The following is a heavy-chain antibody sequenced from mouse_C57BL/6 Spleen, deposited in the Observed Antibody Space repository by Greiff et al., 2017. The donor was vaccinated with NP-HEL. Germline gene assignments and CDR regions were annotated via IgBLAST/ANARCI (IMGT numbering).Heavy chain of an antibody. Sequence: EVKVVESEGGLVQPGSSMKLSCTASGFTFSDYYMAWVRQVPEKGLEWVANINYDGSSTYYLDSLKSRFIISRDNAKNILYLQMSSLKSEDTATYYCARGGSTMVYFDYWGQGTTLTVSS. V-gene: IGHV5-16*01. CDR2: INYDGSST. J-gene: IGHJ2*01. D-gene: IGHD2-1*01. CDR1: GFTFSDYY. CDR3: ARGGSTMVYFDY.